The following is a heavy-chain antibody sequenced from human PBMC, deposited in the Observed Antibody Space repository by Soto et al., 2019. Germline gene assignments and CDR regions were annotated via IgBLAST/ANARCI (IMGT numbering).Heavy chain of an antibody. CDR1: GFTFSSYG. Sequence: LRLSCAASGFTFSSYGMHWVRQAPGKGLEWVAVISYDGSNKYYADSVKGRFTISRDNSKNTLYLQMNSLRAEDTAVYYCAKIKGSGSSGLLDYWGQGTLVTVSS. V-gene: IGHV3-30*18. D-gene: IGHD3-22*01. CDR3: AKIKGSGSSGLLDY. J-gene: IGHJ4*02. CDR2: ISYDGSNK.